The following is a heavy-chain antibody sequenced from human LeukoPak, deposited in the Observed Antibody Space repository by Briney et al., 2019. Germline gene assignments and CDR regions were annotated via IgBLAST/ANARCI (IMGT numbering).Heavy chain of an antibody. D-gene: IGHD6-19*01. CDR3: AREQWLAFDY. J-gene: IGHJ4*02. Sequence: RPSETLSLTCTVSGGSISSYYWSWIRQPAGKGLEWIGRIYTSGSTNYNPSLKSRVTISVDTSKNQFSLKQSSVTAADTAVYYCAREQWLAFDYWGQGTLVTVSS. V-gene: IGHV4-4*07. CDR2: IYTSGST. CDR1: GGSISSYY.